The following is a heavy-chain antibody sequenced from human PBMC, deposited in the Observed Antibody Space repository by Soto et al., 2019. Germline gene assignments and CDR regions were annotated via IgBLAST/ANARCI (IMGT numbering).Heavy chain of an antibody. D-gene: IGHD2-15*01. CDR1: GFTFSIHG. J-gene: IGHJ6*02. V-gene: IGHV3-33*01. CDR3: ARETPPRIYNGMDV. CDR2: IWYDGSNS. Sequence: QVQLVESGGGVVQPGRSLRLTCAASGFTFSIHGMHWVRQAPGKGLEWVAAIWYDGSNSYYADSVKGRFTISRDNSQKMLYLQMNRLRGEDTAVYYCARETPPRIYNGMDVWGQGTTVTVSS.